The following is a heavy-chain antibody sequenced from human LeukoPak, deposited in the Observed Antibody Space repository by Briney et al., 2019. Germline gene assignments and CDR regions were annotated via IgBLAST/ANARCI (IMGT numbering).Heavy chain of an antibody. V-gene: IGHV3-7*01. D-gene: IGHD2-2*01. CDR1: GFTFSSYW. CDR2: INQDGGEK. Sequence: GGTLRLSCAASGFTFSSYWMSWVRQAPGKGREWVANINQDGGEKLYVDSVKGRFTISRENAKNSLYLQMNSLRAEDTAMYYCARDIVVVPSTFDYWGQGTLVSVSS. CDR3: ARDIVVVPSTFDY. J-gene: IGHJ4*02.